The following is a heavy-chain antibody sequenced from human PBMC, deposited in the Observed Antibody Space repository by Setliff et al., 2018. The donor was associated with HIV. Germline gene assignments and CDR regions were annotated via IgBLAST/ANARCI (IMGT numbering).Heavy chain of an antibody. CDR2: FHYSGSP. CDR1: GDSISNYH. V-gene: IGHV4-59*01. D-gene: IGHD6-6*01. J-gene: IGHJ2*01. Sequence: SETLSLTCTVSGDSISNYHWSWIQQPPGKGLEFIGFFHYSGSPIYNSSLNSRVNISVDTSKNQFSLHLRSVTAADTAVYYCARSIARDYWYFSHWGRGTLVTVSS. CDR3: ARSIARDYWYFSH.